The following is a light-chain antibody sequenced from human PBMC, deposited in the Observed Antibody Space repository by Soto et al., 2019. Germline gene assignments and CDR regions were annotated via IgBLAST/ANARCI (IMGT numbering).Light chain of an antibody. Sequence: QSALTQPASVSGSPGQSIAISCTGTSSDVGGYNNVSWYQQHPGKAPKLMISEVSNRPSGVSNRFSGSKSGNTASLTISGLQAEDEADYYCSSYTSSSTYVFGTGTKVTVL. V-gene: IGLV2-14*01. CDR2: EVS. CDR1: SSDVGGYNN. J-gene: IGLJ1*01. CDR3: SSYTSSSTYV.